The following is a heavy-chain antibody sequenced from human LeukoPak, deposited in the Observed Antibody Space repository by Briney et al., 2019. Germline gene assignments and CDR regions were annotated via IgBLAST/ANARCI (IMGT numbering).Heavy chain of an antibody. CDR3: ASALGYCSGGSCFNWFDP. CDR2: MNPNSGNT. Sequence: ASVKVSCKASGYTFTSYDINWVRQATGQGLEWMGWMNPNSGNTGYAQKFQGRVTMTRNTSISTACMELSSLRSEDTAVYYCASALGYCSGGSCFNWFDPWGQGTLVTVSS. D-gene: IGHD2-15*01. CDR1: GYTFTSYD. V-gene: IGHV1-8*01. J-gene: IGHJ5*02.